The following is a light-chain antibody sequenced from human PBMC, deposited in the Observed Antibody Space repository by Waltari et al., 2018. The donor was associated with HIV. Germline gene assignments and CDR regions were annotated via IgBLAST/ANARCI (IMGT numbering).Light chain of an antibody. J-gene: IGKJ5*01. CDR3: QQRSDWPVT. CDR2: DAS. CDR1: QRLGSS. Sequence: DIVLTQSPAPLSFSPGERATLSCRASQRLGSSLAGYQQRTGQAPSLLIYDASNRATGIPARFSGSGSGTDFTLTISSLEPEDFAVYDCQQRSDWPVTFGQGTRLEIK. V-gene: IGKV3-11*01.